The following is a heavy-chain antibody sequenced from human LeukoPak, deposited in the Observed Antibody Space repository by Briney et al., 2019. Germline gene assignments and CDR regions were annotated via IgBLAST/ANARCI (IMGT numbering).Heavy chain of an antibody. J-gene: IGHJ6*02. D-gene: IGHD7-27*01. CDR2: ISSTSNYI. V-gene: IGHV3-21*01. Sequence: PGGSLRLSCAVSGFNFNTYSMNWVRQAPGKGPEWVSSISSTSNYIYYAESVKGRFAVSRDNAKNSLYLQMNSLRADDTAVYYCARAGDILLVSHFHYYGMDVWGQGTTVIVSS. CDR3: ARAGDILLVSHFHYYGMDV. CDR1: GFNFNTYS.